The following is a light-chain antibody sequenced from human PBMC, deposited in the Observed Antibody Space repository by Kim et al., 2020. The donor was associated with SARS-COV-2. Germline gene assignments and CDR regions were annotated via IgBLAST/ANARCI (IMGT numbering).Light chain of an antibody. CDR1: QGVLYTSTGMNY. CDR2: WAS. Sequence: DIVMTQSPDSLAVSLGERATINCKSSQGVLYTSTGMNYLAWYQQKPGQPPKLLIYWASTRESGVPDRFSGSGSGTDFTLTISSLRAEDVAVYYCQQYYNTPITFGQGTRLEIK. J-gene: IGKJ5*01. CDR3: QQYYNTPIT. V-gene: IGKV4-1*01.